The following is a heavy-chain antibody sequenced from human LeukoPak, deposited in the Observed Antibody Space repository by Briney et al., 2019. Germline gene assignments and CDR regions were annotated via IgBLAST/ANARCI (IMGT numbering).Heavy chain of an antibody. CDR3: AGLTTVTTYFDY. D-gene: IGHD4-17*01. CDR1: GYTFTAYH. CDR2: INPDSGGT. Sequence: ASVKVSCKASGYTFTAYHIHWVRQAPGQGLEWMGWINPDSGGTNYAQKFQGRVTMTRDTSISTVYIDLSRLRADDTAVYYCAGLTTVTTYFDYWGQGTLVTVSS. J-gene: IGHJ4*02. V-gene: IGHV1-2*02.